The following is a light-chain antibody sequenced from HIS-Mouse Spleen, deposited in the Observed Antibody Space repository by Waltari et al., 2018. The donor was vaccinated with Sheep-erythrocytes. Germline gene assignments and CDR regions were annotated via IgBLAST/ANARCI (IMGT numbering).Light chain of an antibody. CDR2: EVS. CDR1: STDVGSYNP. V-gene: IGLV2-23*02. J-gene: IGLJ1*01. CDR3: CSYAGSYSDV. Sequence: QSALTQPASVSGSPGQAITISCPGTSTDVGSYNPVSWYQQHPGNAPKLTIYEVSKRPAGVPDRFAGSKSGNTASLTIAGRRAGGEADYYSCSYAGSYSDVFATGTKVTFL.